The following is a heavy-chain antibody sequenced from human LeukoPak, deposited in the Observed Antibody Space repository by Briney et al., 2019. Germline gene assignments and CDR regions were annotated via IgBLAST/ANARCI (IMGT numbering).Heavy chain of an antibody. V-gene: IGHV3-13*01. Sequence: GGSLRLSCAASGFTFSSYDMHWVRQATGKGLEWVSAIGTAGDTFYPGSVKGRFTISKENAKNSLYLQMNSLRAGDTAVYYCARGRGYSGSSLDYWGQGTLVTVSS. CDR3: ARGRGYSGSSLDY. CDR1: GFTFSSYD. D-gene: IGHD5-12*01. J-gene: IGHJ4*02. CDR2: IGTAGDT.